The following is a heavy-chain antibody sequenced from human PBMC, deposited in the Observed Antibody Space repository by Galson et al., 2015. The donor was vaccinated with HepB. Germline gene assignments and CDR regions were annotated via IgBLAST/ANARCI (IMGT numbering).Heavy chain of an antibody. CDR1: GFTFSSYG. V-gene: IGHV3-30*18. J-gene: IGHJ4*02. CDR3: AKGGGRNQRRNFDY. D-gene: IGHD1-14*01. Sequence: SLRLSCAASGFTFSSYGMHWVRQAPGKGLEWVAVISYDGSNKYYADSVKGRFTISRDNSKNTLYLQMNSLRAEDTAVYYCAKGGGRNQRRNFDYWGQGTLVTVSS. CDR2: ISYDGSNK.